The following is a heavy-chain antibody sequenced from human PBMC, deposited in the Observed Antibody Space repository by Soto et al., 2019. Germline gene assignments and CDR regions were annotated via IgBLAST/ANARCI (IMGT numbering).Heavy chain of an antibody. CDR1: GGSISSGDYY. CDR2: IYYSGST. Sequence: SETLSLTCTVSGGSISSGDYYWSWIRQPPGKGLEWIGYIYYSGSTYYNPSLKSRVTISVDTSKNQFSLKLSSVAVADTAVYYCARDVRITMVRGVIIYYGMDVWGQGTTVTVSS. D-gene: IGHD3-10*01. V-gene: IGHV4-30-4*01. CDR3: ARDVRITMVRGVIIYYGMDV. J-gene: IGHJ6*02.